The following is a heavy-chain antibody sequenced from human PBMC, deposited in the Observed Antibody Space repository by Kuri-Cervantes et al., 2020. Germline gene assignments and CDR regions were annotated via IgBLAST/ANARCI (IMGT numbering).Heavy chain of an antibody. D-gene: IGHD3-22*01. Sequence: GGSLRLSCAASGFTFSSYAMHWVRQAPGKGLEWVAVISYDGSNKYYADSVKGRFTISRDNAKNSLYLQMNSLRAEDTALYYCAKSHTYYYDSSGHKAPRFDYWGQGTLVTVSS. V-gene: IGHV3-30-3*02. CDR2: ISYDGSNK. CDR3: AKSHTYYYDSSGHKAPRFDY. CDR1: GFTFSSYA. J-gene: IGHJ4*02.